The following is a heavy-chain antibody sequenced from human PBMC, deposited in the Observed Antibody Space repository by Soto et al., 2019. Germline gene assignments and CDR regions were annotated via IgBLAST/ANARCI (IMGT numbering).Heavy chain of an antibody. V-gene: IGHV3-23*01. CDR3: AKSSLLLWFGELYNYYYGMDV. Sequence: GGSLRLSCAASGFTFSSYAMSWVRQAPGKGLEWVSAISGSGGSTYYAASVKGRFTISRDNSKNTLYLQMNSLRAEDTAVYYCAKSSLLLWFGELYNYYYGMDVWGQGTTVTVSS. J-gene: IGHJ6*02. D-gene: IGHD3-10*01. CDR2: ISGSGGST. CDR1: GFTFSSYA.